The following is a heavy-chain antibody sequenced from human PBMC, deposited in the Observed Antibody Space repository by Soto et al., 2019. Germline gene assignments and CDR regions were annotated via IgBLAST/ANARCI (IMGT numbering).Heavy chain of an antibody. J-gene: IGHJ4*02. D-gene: IGHD5-12*01. CDR2: VYSTGRT. V-gene: IGHV4-31*02. Sequence: SETLSLTCTVSGDSIGSGAYYWTWIRQHPGKGLAWIGYVYSTGRTYYNPSLESRVSISVDTSNNQLSLKLTSVTAADTAVYYCARGHGYNAYYFDYWGQGALVT. CDR3: ARGHGYNAYYFDY. CDR1: GDSIGSGAYY.